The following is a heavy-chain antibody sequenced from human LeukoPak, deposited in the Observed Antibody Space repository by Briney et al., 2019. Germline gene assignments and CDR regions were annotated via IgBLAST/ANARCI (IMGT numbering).Heavy chain of an antibody. Sequence: SETLSLTCTVSGGSISSYYWSWNRQPPGKGLEWIGYIYYSGSTNYNPSLKSRVTISVDTSNNQFSLKLSSVTAADTAVYYCARRLGSYFDYWGQGTLVTVSS. CDR3: ARRLGSYFDY. CDR1: GGSISSYY. V-gene: IGHV4-59*08. D-gene: IGHD3-10*01. J-gene: IGHJ4*02. CDR2: IYYSGST.